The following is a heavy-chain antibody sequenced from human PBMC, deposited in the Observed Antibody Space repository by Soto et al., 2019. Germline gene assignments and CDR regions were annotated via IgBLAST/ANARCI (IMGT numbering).Heavy chain of an antibody. CDR1: GYTFTGSG. D-gene: IGHD2-2*01. CDR2: ISGYNGNT. V-gene: IGHV1-18*01. CDR3: ARQGSMPYYYYGMDV. J-gene: IGHJ6*02. Sequence: QVQLVQSGVEVKKPGASVKVSFKASGYTFTGSGISWVRQAPGQGLEWMGWISGYNGNTNYAQKFQGRVTMTTDTSTSTAYMELRSLRSDDTAVYYCARQGSMPYYYYGMDVWGQGPTVTFSS.